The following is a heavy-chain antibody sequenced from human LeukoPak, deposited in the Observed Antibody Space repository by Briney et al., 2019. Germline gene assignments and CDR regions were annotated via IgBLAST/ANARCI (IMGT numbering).Heavy chain of an antibody. CDR2: IFPIGDE. J-gene: IGHJ4*02. CDR3: ARIIRDGYNLDYFDY. Sequence: SGPTLVNPTETLTLTCTVSGFSLTNARMAVTWIRQPPGKALEWLGNIFPIGDESYKISLKSRLTISKDTSKSQVVLTMTNMDPVDIGTYYCARIIRDGYNLDYFDYWGQGTLVTVSS. V-gene: IGHV2-26*01. D-gene: IGHD5-24*01. CDR1: GFSLTNARMA.